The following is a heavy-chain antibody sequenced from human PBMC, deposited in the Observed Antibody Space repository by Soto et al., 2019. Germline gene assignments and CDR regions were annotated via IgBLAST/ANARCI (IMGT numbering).Heavy chain of an antibody. V-gene: IGHV4-39*01. J-gene: IGHJ6*02. CDR3: AKIGDYGDYVMDV. CDR2: IYYSGST. Sequence: QLQLQESGPGLVKPSETLSLTCTVSGGSISSSSYYWGWIRQPPGKGLEWIGSIYYSGSTYYNPSLKSRVTISVDTSKNQFSLKLSSVTAADTAVYYCAKIGDYGDYVMDVWGQGTTVTVSS. CDR1: GGSISSSSYY. D-gene: IGHD4-17*01.